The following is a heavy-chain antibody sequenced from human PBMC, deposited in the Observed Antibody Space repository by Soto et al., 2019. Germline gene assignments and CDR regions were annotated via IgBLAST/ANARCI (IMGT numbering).Heavy chain of an antibody. V-gene: IGHV1-69*01. CDR3: ARGSKGFDYVNYYCGMDV. CDR1: GGTFSSYA. CDR2: IIPIFGTA. Sequence: QVQLVQSGAEVKKPGSSVKVSCKASGGTFSSYAISWVRQAPGQGLEWMGGIIPIFGTANYAQKFQGRVTITADESTSAAYMELSSLRSEDTAVYYCARGSKGFDYVNYYCGMDVWGQGTTVTVSS. J-gene: IGHJ6*02. D-gene: IGHD4-17*01.